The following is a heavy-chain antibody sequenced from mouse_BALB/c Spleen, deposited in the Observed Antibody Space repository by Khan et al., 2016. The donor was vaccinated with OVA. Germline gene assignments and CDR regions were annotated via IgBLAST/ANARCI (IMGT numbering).Heavy chain of an antibody. CDR2: INPHIGET. CDR3: ARTYGSDFDY. CDR1: GYSFTGYF. J-gene: IGHJ2*01. V-gene: IGHV1-20*02. D-gene: IGHD1-1*01. Sequence: EVQLQQSGPELVKPGASVKIFCKASGYSFTGYFMNWVMQSHGKSLEWIGRINPHIGETFYNQKFRDKASLTVDESSSTAHMELRSLASEDSAVYYCARTYGSDFDYWGQGTTLTVSS.